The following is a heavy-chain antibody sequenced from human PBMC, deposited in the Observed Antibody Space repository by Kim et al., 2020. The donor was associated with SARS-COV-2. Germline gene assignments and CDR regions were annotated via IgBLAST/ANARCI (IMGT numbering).Heavy chain of an antibody. CDR2: IWDDGSNK. V-gene: IGHV3-33*01. CDR1: GFTFSSYG. Sequence: GGSLRLSCAASGFTFSSYGMHWVRQAPDKGLEWVAVIWDDGSNKYYADSVKGRFTISRDNSKNTLYLQMNSLRAEDTAVYYCAREDTKFDYWGQGTLVTVSS. CDR3: AREDTKFDY. D-gene: IGHD2-8*01. J-gene: IGHJ4*02.